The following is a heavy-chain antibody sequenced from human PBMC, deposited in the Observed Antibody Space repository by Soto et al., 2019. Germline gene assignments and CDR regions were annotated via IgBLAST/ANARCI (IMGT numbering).Heavy chain of an antibody. CDR3: ARERVVADEANFDY. D-gene: IGHD2-21*01. Sequence: SVKVSCKASGGTFSSYAISWVRQAPGQGLEWMGGIIPIFGTANYAQKFQGRVTIAADESTSTAYMELSSLRSEDTAVYYCARERVVADEANFDYWGQGTLVTVSS. V-gene: IGHV1-69*13. CDR2: IIPIFGTA. CDR1: GGTFSSYA. J-gene: IGHJ4*02.